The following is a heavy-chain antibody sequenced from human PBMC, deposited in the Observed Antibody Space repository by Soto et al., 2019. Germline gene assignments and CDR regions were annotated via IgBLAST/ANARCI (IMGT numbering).Heavy chain of an antibody. J-gene: IGHJ4*02. V-gene: IGHV1-8*01. CDR2: MNPSGTNT. CDR3: AYYQSRRYFHWLPGSFDF. CDR1: GLTFPSDD. Sequence: ASVKVSCKTSGLTFPSDDIIWVRQTSGQGLEWMGWMNPSGTNTGYTQKFRGRATISWNTPTDTAYMELTSLRSEDTAVYYCAYYQSRRYFHWLPGSFDFRGQGPLVTGSS. D-gene: IGHD3-9*01.